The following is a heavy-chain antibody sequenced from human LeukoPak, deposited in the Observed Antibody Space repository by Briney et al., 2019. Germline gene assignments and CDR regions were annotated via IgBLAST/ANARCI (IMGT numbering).Heavy chain of an antibody. Sequence: SETLSLTCTVSGDSISTLYWTWIRQPPGKELEWIGHIYARGGTSYNPSLKSRLTISVDTSKNQFSLKLSSVTAADTAVYYCARRCSSTSCPLDYWGQGTLVTVSS. V-gene: IGHV4-4*09. CDR3: ARRCSSTSCPLDY. J-gene: IGHJ4*02. D-gene: IGHD2-2*01. CDR1: GDSISTLY. CDR2: IYARGGT.